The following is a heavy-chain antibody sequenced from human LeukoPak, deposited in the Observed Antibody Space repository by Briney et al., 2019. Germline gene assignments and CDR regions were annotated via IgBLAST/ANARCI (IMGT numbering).Heavy chain of an antibody. CDR3: AKDRGANDASDI. CDR2: ISGSGGST. D-gene: IGHD1-26*01. V-gene: IGHV3-23*01. Sequence: PGGSLRLSCAASGFTFSSYAMSWVRQAPGKGLEWVSAISGSGGSTYYADSVKGRFTISRDNSKNTLYLQMNSLRADDTAVYYCAKDRGANDASDIWGQGTMVTVSS. CDR1: GFTFSSYA. J-gene: IGHJ3*02.